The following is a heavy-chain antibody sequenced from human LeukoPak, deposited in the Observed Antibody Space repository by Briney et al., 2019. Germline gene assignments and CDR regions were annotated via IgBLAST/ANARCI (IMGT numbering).Heavy chain of an antibody. J-gene: IGHJ4*02. D-gene: IGHD3-3*01. Sequence: GGSLRLSCAASGFTFSSYGMHWVRQAPGKGLEWVAFIRYDGSNKYYADSVKGRFTISRDNSKNTLYLQMNSLRAEDTAVYYCAKDEYDFWSGPYLFDYWGQGTLVTVSS. CDR1: GFTFSSYG. CDR2: IRYDGSNK. V-gene: IGHV3-30*02. CDR3: AKDEYDFWSGPYLFDY.